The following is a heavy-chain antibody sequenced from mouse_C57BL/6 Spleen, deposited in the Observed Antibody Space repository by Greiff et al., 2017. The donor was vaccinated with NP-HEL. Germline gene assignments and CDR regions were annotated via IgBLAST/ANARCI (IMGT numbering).Heavy chain of an antibody. CDR3: ARGDYYGSSYGYFDV. D-gene: IGHD1-1*01. V-gene: IGHV1-81*01. J-gene: IGHJ1*03. CDR1: GYTFTSYG. Sequence: VQVVESGAELARPGASVKLSCKASGYTFTSYGISWVKQRTGQGLEWIGEIYPRSGNTYYNEKFKGKATLTADKSSSTAYMELRSLTSEDSAVYFCARGDYYGSSYGYFDVWGTGTTVTVSS. CDR2: IYPRSGNT.